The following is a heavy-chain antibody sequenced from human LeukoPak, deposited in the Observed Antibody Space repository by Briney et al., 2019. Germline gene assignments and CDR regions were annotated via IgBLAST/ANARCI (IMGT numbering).Heavy chain of an antibody. CDR2: IIVGSGAA. Sequence: ASVKVSCKASGFTSTNFAVQWVRQARGQRLEWIGWIIVGSGAAKCAQDFQERVTITRDLSTSTLYMELRSLTSEDTAVYYCAADLSNPRMGASYLDSWGQGTLVTVSS. V-gene: IGHV1-58*01. J-gene: IGHJ4*02. D-gene: IGHD3-16*01. CDR1: GFTSTNFA. CDR3: AADLSNPRMGASYLDS.